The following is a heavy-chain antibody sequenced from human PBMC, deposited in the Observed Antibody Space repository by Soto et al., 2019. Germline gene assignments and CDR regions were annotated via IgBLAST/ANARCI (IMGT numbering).Heavy chain of an antibody. CDR2: IYHSGST. J-gene: IGHJ5*02. Sequence: SETLSLTCTVSGGSISSYYWSWIRQPPGKGLEWIGEIYHSGSTNYNPSLKSRVTISVDKSKNQFSLKLSSVTAADTAVYYCARAQYCSGGSCYDNWFDPWGQGTLVT. V-gene: IGHV4-59*12. CDR1: GGSISSYY. D-gene: IGHD2-15*01. CDR3: ARAQYCSGGSCYDNWFDP.